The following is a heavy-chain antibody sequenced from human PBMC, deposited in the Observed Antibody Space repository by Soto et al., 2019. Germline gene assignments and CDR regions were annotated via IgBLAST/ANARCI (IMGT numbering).Heavy chain of an antibody. J-gene: IGHJ6*02. Sequence: VKVSCKASGYTFTSYYMHWVRQAPGQGLEWMGIINPSGGSTSYAQKFQGRVTMTRDTSTSTVYMELSSLRSEDTAVYYCARGGSTYDILTGYPYYGMDVWGQGATVTVS. CDR2: INPSGGST. V-gene: IGHV1-46*01. D-gene: IGHD3-9*01. CDR1: GYTFTSYY. CDR3: ARGGSTYDILTGYPYYGMDV.